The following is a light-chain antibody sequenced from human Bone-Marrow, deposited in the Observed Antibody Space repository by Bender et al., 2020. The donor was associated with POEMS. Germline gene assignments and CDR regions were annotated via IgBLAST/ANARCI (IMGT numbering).Light chain of an antibody. CDR2: DVS. J-gene: IGLJ2*01. CDR3: ASYTMRGTSVV. CDR1: TSYVGGYNY. Sequence: QSALTQPASVSGSPGQSITISCTGTTSYVGGYNYVSWYQQHPGKAPKVIFYDVSDRPSGVSDRFSGSKSGNTASLTISGLQDDDEGDYYCASYTMRGTSVVFGGGTKLTVL. V-gene: IGLV2-14*03.